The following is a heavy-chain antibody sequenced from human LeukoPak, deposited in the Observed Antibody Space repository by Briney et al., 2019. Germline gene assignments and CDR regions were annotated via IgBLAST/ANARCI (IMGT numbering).Heavy chain of an antibody. J-gene: IGHJ4*02. V-gene: IGHV4-4*09. CDR3: VQTTGWPGFDY. CDR2: IYNGVPT. CDR1: GAPISRFY. D-gene: IGHD6-19*01. Sequence: PSETLSLICTASGAPISRFYWNWVRQPPGKGLEWIGNIYNGVPTFFNPSLKSRVTLSLDTSKTQFSLQLASVTAADTAVYYCVQTTGWPGFDYCGQGILVTVSS.